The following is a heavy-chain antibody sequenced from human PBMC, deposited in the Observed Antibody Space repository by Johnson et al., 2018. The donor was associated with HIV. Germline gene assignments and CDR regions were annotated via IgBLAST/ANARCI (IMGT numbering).Heavy chain of an antibody. J-gene: IGHJ3*02. Sequence: QVQLVESGGGLVQPGRSLRLSCAASGFTFSSYGMHWVRQAPGKGLEWVAVIWYDGSNKYYADSVKGRFTISRDNSKNTMYLQMSSLRAEDTAVYYCAREMATIRGYAFDIWGQGTMVTVSS. V-gene: IGHV3-33*01. D-gene: IGHD5-24*01. CDR1: GFTFSSYG. CDR2: IWYDGSNK. CDR3: AREMATIRGYAFDI.